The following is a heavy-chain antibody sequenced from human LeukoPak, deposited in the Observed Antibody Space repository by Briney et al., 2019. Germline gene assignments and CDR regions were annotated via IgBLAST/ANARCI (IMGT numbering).Heavy chain of an antibody. D-gene: IGHD6-13*01. V-gene: IGHV1-46*01. CDR1: GYTFTSYY. CDR3: ARDLSPAGSSSSPYSP. Sequence: ASAKVSCKASGYTFTSYYMHWVRQAPGQGLEWMGIINPSGGSTSYAQKFQGRVTMTRDTSTSTVYMELSSLRSEDTAVYYCARDLSPAGSSSSPYSPWGQGTLVTVSS. J-gene: IGHJ5*02. CDR2: INPSGGST.